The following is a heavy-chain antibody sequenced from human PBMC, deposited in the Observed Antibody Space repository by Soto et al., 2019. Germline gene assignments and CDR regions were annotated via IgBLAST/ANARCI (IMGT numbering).Heavy chain of an antibody. CDR2: ISGSGGST. J-gene: IGHJ4*02. CDR1: GFTFISYA. D-gene: IGHD1-26*01. CDR3: ARRGSGSYDDY. V-gene: IGHV3-23*01. Sequence: EVQLLESGGGLVQPGGSLRLSCAASGFTFISYAMRWVRQGPEKGLGWVSAISGSGGSTYYADSVKGRFTISRNNSKNTLYLQMNSLRAEDTAVYYWARRGSGSYDDYWGQGTLVTVSS.